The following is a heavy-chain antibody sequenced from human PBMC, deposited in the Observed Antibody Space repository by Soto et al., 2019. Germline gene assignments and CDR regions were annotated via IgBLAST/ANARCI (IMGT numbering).Heavy chain of an antibody. J-gene: IGHJ4*02. V-gene: IGHV1-24*01. D-gene: IGHD2-15*01. CDR3: ATPPGGKRAPRFDY. CDR1: GYTLTELS. Sequence: ASVKVSCKVSGYTLTELSMHWVRQAPGKGLEWMGGFDPEDGETIYAQKFQGRVTMTEDTSTDTAYMELSSLRSEDTAVYYCATPPGGKRAPRFDYWGQGTLVTVSS. CDR2: FDPEDGET.